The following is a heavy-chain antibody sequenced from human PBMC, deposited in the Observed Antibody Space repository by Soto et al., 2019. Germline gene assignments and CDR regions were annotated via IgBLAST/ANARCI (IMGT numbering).Heavy chain of an antibody. CDR2: INSDGSST. V-gene: IGHV3-74*01. CDR1: GFTFSSYW. J-gene: IGHJ5*02. CDR3: ARDGSEKPATQPYNCFDP. Sequence: GGSLRLSCAASGFTFSSYWMHWVRQAPGKGLVWVSRINSDGSSTSYADSVKGRFTISRDNAKNTLYLQMNSLRAEDTAVYCCARDGSEKPATQPYNCFDPWGQGTLVTVSS. D-gene: IGHD2-15*01.